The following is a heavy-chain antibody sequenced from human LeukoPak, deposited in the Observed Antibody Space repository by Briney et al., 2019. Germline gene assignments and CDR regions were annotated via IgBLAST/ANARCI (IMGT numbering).Heavy chain of an antibody. CDR2: ISSSSSYI. J-gene: IGHJ4*02. V-gene: IGHV3-21*01. CDR1: GFTFSSYS. D-gene: IGHD3-22*01. CDR3: ARDLWYYYDSSGSEGDY. Sequence: GGSLRLSCAASGFTFSSYSMNWVRQAPGKGLEWVSYISSSSSYIYYADSVKGRFTISRDNAKNSLYLQMNSLRAEDTAVYYCARDLWYYYDSSGSEGDYWGQGTLVTVSS.